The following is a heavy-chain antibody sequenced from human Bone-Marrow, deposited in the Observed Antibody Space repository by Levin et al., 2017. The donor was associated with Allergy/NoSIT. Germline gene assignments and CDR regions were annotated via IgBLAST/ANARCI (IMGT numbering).Heavy chain of an antibody. CDR1: GFTFSSSA. CDR2: ISGSGGST. CDR3: AKEGCTSTSCYTNWFDP. Sequence: LSLPCAASGFTFSSSAMSWVRQAPGKGLEWVSVISGSGGSTYYADSVKGRFTISRDNSKNTLYLQMNSLRAEDTAVYYCAKEGCTSTSCYTNWFDPWGRGTLVTVSS. J-gene: IGHJ5*02. V-gene: IGHV3-23*01. D-gene: IGHD2-2*02.